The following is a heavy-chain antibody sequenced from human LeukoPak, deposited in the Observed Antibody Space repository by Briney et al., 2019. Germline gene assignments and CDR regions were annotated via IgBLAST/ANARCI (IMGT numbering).Heavy chain of an antibody. J-gene: IGHJ5*02. CDR2: ISYDGSTR. CDR3: ARTAMQPLVWFDP. CDR1: GFTFSSYA. D-gene: IGHD5-18*01. V-gene: IGHV3-30*04. Sequence: PGGSLRLSCAASGFTFSSYAMHWVRQAPGKGLEWVAGISYDGSTRYNADSVKGRFTISRDSSRNTLYLQMNSLRAEDTAVYYCARTAMQPLVWFDPWGQGTLVTVSS.